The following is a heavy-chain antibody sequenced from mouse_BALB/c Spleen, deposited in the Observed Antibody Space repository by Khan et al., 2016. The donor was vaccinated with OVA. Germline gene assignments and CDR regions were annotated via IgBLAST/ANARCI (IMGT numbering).Heavy chain of an antibody. CDR2: INPSTGYT. D-gene: IGHD1-1*01. CDR1: GYTFTNYW. CDR3: ARRGLRWDFDY. J-gene: IGHJ2*01. V-gene: IGHV1-7*01. Sequence: VQLQQSGAELAKPGASVKMSCKASGYTFTNYWMNWVKQRPGQGLEWIGYINPSTGYTEDNQKFKDKATLTADKSSSTAYMQLSSLTSEDSAGYYCARRGLRWDFDYWGQGTTLTVSS.